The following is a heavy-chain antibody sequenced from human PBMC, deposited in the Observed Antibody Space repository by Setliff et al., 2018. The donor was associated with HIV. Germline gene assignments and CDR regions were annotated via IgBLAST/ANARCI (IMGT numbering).Heavy chain of an antibody. J-gene: IGHJ4*02. CDR2: ITSNMDST. V-gene: IGHV3-64D*09. CDR3: VKDRTDILTGYGDH. CDR1: GFKFSSYA. Sequence: SLRLSCSASGFKFSSYAMHWVRQAPGKGLEYVSAITSNMDSTYYGDSVKGRFTISRDNSKNTLYLQMNSLRADDTAIYYCVKDRTDILTGYGDHWGQGTQVTVSS. D-gene: IGHD3-9*01.